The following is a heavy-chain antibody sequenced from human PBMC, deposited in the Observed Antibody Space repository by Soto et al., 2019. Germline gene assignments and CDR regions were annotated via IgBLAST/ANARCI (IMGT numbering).Heavy chain of an antibody. V-gene: IGHV4-31*03. Sequence: QVQLHESGPGLVKPSQTLSLTCTVSGGSISSGGYYWSCIRQHPGKGMEWIGYIYYSGSTYYNPSLKSRVTISVDTSKNQFSLKLSSVTAADTAVYYCARVCPSRSWGWFDPWGQGTLVTVSS. CDR2: IYYSGST. D-gene: IGHD6-13*01. CDR1: GGSISSGGYY. J-gene: IGHJ5*02. CDR3: ARVCPSRSWGWFDP.